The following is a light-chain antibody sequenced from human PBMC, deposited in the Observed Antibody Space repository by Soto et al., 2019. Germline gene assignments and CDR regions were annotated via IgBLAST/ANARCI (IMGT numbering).Light chain of an antibody. CDR3: QQSYITPWT. CDR2: AAS. J-gene: IGKJ1*01. CDR1: QFISNY. Sequence: DIQMTQSPSSLSASVGDRVTITCRASQFISNYLTWYQQRPGKVPELLIYAASTLQSGVPSRFSGSGSGTDFTLTISSLQPEDFGSYYCQQSYITPWTFGQGTKVEIK. V-gene: IGKV1-39*01.